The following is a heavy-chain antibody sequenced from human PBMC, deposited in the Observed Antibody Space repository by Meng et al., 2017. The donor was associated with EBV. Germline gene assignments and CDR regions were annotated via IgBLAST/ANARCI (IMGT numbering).Heavy chain of an antibody. D-gene: IGHD6-19*01. V-gene: IGHV1-2*06. J-gene: IGHJ4*02. CDR2: IYPTSGSP. CDR3: ARVGIAVAGTGDY. Sequence: RRVQVVGYVTQPGSLVKASCKSSGSSFTCYYMHWVRQTRGQGLEWMGRIYPTSGSPTHAQQVQGRVAMARDTSISTAYMEPSRLRSDDTAVYYCARVGIAVAGTGDYWGQGTLVTVSS. CDR1: GSSFTCYY.